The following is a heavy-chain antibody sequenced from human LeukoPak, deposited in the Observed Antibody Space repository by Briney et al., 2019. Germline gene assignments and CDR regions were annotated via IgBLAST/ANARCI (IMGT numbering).Heavy chain of an antibody. CDR1: GGSISSNDW. Sequence: PSETLSLTCAVSGGSISSNDWWSWVRQPPGKGLEWIGEIHQSGSTYYNPSLKSRVTISVDTSKNQFSLKLSSVTATDTAVYYCARHDCATTSCLYFYGMDVWGQGTTVTVSS. J-gene: IGHJ6*02. CDR3: ARHDCATTSCLYFYGMDV. V-gene: IGHV4-4*02. CDR2: IHQSGST. D-gene: IGHD2-2*01.